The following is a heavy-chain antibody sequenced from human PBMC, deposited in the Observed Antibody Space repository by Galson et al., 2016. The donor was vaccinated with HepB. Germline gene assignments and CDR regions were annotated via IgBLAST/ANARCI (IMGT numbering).Heavy chain of an antibody. CDR2: ISSSSSEM. Sequence: SLRLSCAASGFSLGNYWMNWARQAPGKGLEWVAYISSSSSEMSYADSVTGRFTISRDNAKNFLFLQMSGLGAEDTAVYYCVRGGAARPDYWGQGILVTVSS. CDR3: VRGGAARPDY. J-gene: IGHJ4*02. V-gene: IGHV3-48*01. D-gene: IGHD6-6*01. CDR1: GFSLGNYW.